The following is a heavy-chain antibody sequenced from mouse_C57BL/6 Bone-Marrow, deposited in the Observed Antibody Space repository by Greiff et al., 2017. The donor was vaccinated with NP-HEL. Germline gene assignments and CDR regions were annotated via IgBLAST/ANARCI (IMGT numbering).Heavy chain of an antibody. CDR3: ARSDPSTARATSSYAMDD. CDR2: INPNNGGT. D-gene: IGHD3-2*01. CDR1: GYTFTDYY. V-gene: IGHV1-26*01. J-gene: IGHJ4*01. Sequence: VQLQQSGPELVKPGASVKISCKASGYTFTDYYMNWVKQSHGKSLEWIGDINPNNGGTSYNQKFKGKATLTVDKSSSTAYMELRSLTSEDSAVYYCARSDPSTARATSSYAMDDWGQGTSVTVAS.